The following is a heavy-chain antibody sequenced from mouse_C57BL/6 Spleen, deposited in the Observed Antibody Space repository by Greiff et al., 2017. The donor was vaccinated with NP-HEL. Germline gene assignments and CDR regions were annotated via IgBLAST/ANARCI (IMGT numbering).Heavy chain of an antibody. CDR2: ILPGSGST. D-gene: IGHD1-1*01. Sequence: QVQLKESGAELMKPGASVKLSCKATGYTFTGYWIEWVKQRPGHGLEWIGEILPGSGSTNYNEKFKGKATFTADTSSNTAYMQLSSLTTEDSAIYYCASGDYYGSSYDWDFDVWGTGTTVTVSS. CDR3: ASGDYYGSSYDWDFDV. CDR1: GYTFTGYW. J-gene: IGHJ1*03. V-gene: IGHV1-9*01.